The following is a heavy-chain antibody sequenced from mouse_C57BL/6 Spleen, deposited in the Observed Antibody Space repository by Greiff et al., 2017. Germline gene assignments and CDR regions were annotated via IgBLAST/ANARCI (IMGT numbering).Heavy chain of an antibody. D-gene: IGHD1-1*01. J-gene: IGHJ4*01. CDR1: GYTFTSYW. CDR2: IDPSDSYT. V-gene: IGHV1-69*01. Sequence: VQLQQPGAELVMPGASVKLSCKASGYTFTSYWMHWVKQRPGQGLEWIGEIDPSDSYTNYNQKFKGKSTLTVDKSSSTAYMQLSSLTSEDSAVYYCARRVYGSSYGYYAMDYWGQGTSVTVSS. CDR3: ARRVYGSSYGYYAMDY.